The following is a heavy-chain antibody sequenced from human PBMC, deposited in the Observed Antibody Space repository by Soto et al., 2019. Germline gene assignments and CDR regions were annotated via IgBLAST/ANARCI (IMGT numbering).Heavy chain of an antibody. J-gene: IGHJ5*02. Sequence: SQTLSLTCAISGDSVSNNSAAWNWIRQSPSRGLEWLGRTYYRSKWYDDYAVSVKSRIIVNPDTSKNQFSLQLNSVTPEDTAVYYCARGRSLYIGPPRKNWFDAWGQGTLVTVSS. CDR2: TYYRSKWYD. D-gene: IGHD5-12*01. CDR3: ARGRSLYIGPPRKNWFDA. V-gene: IGHV6-1*01. CDR1: GDSVSNNSAA.